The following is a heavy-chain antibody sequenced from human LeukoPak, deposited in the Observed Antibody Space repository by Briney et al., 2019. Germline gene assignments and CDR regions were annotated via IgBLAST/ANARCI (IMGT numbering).Heavy chain of an antibody. CDR3: ARDTKKYSSGVNWFDP. D-gene: IGHD6-19*01. CDR2: INPSGGST. CDR1: GYTFTSYY. Sequence: ASVKVSCKASGYTFTSYYMHWVRQAPGQGLEWMGIINPSGGSTSYAQKFQGRVTMTRDTSTSTVYMELSSLRSEDTAVYYCARDTKKYSSGVNWFDPWGQGTLVTVSS. J-gene: IGHJ5*02. V-gene: IGHV1-46*01.